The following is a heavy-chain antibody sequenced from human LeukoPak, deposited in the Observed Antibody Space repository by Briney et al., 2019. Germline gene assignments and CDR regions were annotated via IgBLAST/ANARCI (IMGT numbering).Heavy chain of an antibody. CDR2: ISSSSSYI. CDR3: ARDSSGYYQNAFDI. V-gene: IGHV3-21*01. CDR1: GFTFSSYS. J-gene: IGHJ3*02. D-gene: IGHD3-22*01. Sequence: VGSLRLSCAASGFTFSSYSMNWVRQAPGKGLEWVSSISSSSSYIYYADSVKGRFTISRDNAKNSLYLQMNSLRAEDTAVYYCARDSSGYYQNAFDIWGQGTMVTVSS.